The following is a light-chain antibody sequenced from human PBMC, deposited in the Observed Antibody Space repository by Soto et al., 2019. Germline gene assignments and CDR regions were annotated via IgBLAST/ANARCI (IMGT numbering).Light chain of an antibody. Sequence: QSALTQPASVSGSPGQSITISCTGTSSDVGSSNYVSWYQQHPGKAPKLMIFDVTKRPSGVSDRFSGSKSGNTASLTISGLHTEDEADYYCSSYTGSTTLDVFGTGTKVTVL. J-gene: IGLJ1*01. CDR3: SSYTGSTTLDV. CDR1: SSDVGSSNY. CDR2: DVT. V-gene: IGLV2-14*03.